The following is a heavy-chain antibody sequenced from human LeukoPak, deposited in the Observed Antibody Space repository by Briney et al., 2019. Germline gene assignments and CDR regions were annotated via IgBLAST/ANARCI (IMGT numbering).Heavy chain of an antibody. CDR1: GGSISSSSYY. CDR3: ARHRGYSSSWLNY. V-gene: IGHV4-61*05. CDR2: IYYSGST. Sequence: SETLSLTCTVSGGSISSSSYYWSWIRQPPGKGLEWIGYIYYSGSTNYNPSLKSRVTISVDTSKNQFSLKLSSVTAADTAVYYCARHRGYSSSWLNYWGQGTLVTVSS. J-gene: IGHJ4*02. D-gene: IGHD6-13*01.